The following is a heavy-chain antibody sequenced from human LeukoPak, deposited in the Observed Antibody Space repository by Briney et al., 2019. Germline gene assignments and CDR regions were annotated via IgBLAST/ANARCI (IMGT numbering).Heavy chain of an antibody. V-gene: IGHV1-18*01. J-gene: IGHJ4*02. CDR2: IGAFSANT. Sequence: ASVKVSRKASGYTFTSYAMNWVRQAPGQGLEWMAWIGAFSANTNYAQKFQGRVSLTADTSTSTAYMELTTLTSDDTAVYYCARGSSYTSSWHEDYWGQGTLVTVSS. CDR1: GYTFTSYA. CDR3: ARGSSYTSSWHEDY. D-gene: IGHD6-13*01.